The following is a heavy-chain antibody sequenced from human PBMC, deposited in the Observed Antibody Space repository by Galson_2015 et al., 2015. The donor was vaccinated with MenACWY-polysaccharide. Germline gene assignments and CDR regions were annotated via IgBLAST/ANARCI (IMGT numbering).Heavy chain of an antibody. D-gene: IGHD6-13*01. CDR3: ARTCPPYSRTWYECFDY. V-gene: IGHV6-1*01. CDR2: TYYRSKWYH. Sequence: CAISGDSVSSNSAAWNWIRQSPSRGLEWLGRTYYRSKWYHDYPVSVKSRITINPDTSKNQFFLQLNSVTPDDTALYYCARTCPPYSRTWYECFDYWDQGTLVTVSS. CDR1: GDSVSSNSAA. J-gene: IGHJ4*02.